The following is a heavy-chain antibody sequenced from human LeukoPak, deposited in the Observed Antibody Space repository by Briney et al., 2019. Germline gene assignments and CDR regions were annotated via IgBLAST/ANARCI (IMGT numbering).Heavy chain of an antibody. CDR3: ARDYKASTGHGYLDY. CDR1: GFTFSSYA. V-gene: IGHV3-30*04. CDR2: ISYDGSNK. D-gene: IGHD3-10*01. Sequence: PGGSLRLSCAVTGFTFSSYAMHWVRQAPGKGLEWVAVISYDGSNKYYADSVKGRFTISRDNSKNTLYLQMNSLRAEDTAVYYCARDYKASTGHGYLDYWGQGTLVTVSS. J-gene: IGHJ4*02.